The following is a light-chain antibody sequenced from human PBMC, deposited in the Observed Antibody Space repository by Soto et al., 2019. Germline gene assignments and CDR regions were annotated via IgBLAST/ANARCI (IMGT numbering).Light chain of an antibody. J-gene: IGKJ4*01. CDR1: QSVAISDGNTY. Sequence: DVVTTQSTLSLSVAPRPPAPHSYRSSQSVAISDGNTYLDWFHQRPGQSPRRLIYKISNRDPGVPDRFSGSGSGSDFTLKISRVEAEDVGVYYCMQGSRWPLTFGGGTKVDIK. V-gene: IGKV2-30*01. CDR3: MQGSRWPLT. CDR2: KIS.